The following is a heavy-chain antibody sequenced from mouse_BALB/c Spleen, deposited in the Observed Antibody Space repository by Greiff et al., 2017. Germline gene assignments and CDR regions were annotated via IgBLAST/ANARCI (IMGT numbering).Heavy chain of an antibody. V-gene: IGHV5-9-4*01. CDR3: ARLLAGTLYAMDY. J-gene: IGHJ4*01. CDR1: GFTFSSYA. Sequence: EVKLMESGGGLVKPGGSLKLSCAASGFTFSSYAMSWVRQSPEKRLEWVAEISSGGSYTYYPDTVTGRFTISRDNAKNTLYLEMSSLRSEDTAMYYCARLLAGTLYAMDYWGQGTSVTVSS. CDR2: ISSGGSYT. D-gene: IGHD4-1*01.